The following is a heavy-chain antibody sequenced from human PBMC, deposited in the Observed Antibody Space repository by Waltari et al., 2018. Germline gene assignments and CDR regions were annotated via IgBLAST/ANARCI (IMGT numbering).Heavy chain of an antibody. CDR3: ARVTMVRGVIPNGFDP. CDR2: INPNSVGT. D-gene: IGHD3-10*01. J-gene: IGHJ5*02. V-gene: IGHV1-2*02. Sequence: QVQLVQSGAEVKKPGASVKVSCKASGYTFTGYYMHWVRQAPGQGLEWMGCINPNSVGTNYAQKFQGRVTMTRDTSISTAYMELSRLRSDDTAVYYCARVTMVRGVIPNGFDPWGQGTLVTVSS. CDR1: GYTFTGYY.